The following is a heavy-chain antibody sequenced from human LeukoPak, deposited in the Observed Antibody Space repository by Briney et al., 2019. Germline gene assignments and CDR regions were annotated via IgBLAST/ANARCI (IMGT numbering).Heavy chain of an antibody. Sequence: SETLSLTCAVYGGSFSGYYWSWIRQPPGKGLEWIGEINHSGSTNYNPSLKSRVTISVDTSKNQFSLKLSSVTAADTAVYCCARGTCSSTSCYAGPFYYYYYGMDVWGQGTTVTVSS. CDR1: GGSFSGYY. CDR2: INHSGST. D-gene: IGHD2-2*01. V-gene: IGHV4-34*01. J-gene: IGHJ6*02. CDR3: ARGTCSSTSCYAGPFYYYYYGMDV.